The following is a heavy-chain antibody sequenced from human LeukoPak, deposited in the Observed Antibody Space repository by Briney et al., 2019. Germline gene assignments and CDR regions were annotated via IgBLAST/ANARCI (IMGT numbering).Heavy chain of an antibody. CDR3: ARSGGYGSGSYY. D-gene: IGHD3-10*01. J-gene: IGHJ4*02. V-gene: IGHV4-4*09. CDR1: GGSISGYY. Sequence: KPSETLSLNCTVAGGSISGYYWSWIRQPPGKGLEWIGYIYAGGTSNYIPSLKSRVTMSIDTSRNQFSLKLTSVTAADTAVYYCARSGGYGSGSYYWGQGTLVTVSS. CDR2: IYAGGTS.